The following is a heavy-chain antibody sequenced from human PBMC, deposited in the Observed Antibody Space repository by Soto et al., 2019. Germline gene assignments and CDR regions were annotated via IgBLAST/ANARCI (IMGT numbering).Heavy chain of an antibody. CDR3: AKEWGIAVAGVARWGLEMAIGVYFDC. J-gene: IGHJ4*02. CDR1: GFTFSSYA. V-gene: IGHV3-23*01. Sequence: GGSLRLSCAASGFTFSSYAMSWVRQAPGKGREWVSAISGSGGSTYYADSVKGRFTISRDNSKNTLYLQMNSLRAEDTAVYFCAKEWGIAVAGVARWGLEMAIGVYFDCWGQGTLVTVSS. D-gene: IGHD6-19*01. CDR2: ISGSGGST.